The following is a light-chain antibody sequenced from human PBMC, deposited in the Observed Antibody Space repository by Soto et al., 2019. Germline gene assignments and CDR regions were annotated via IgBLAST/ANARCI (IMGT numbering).Light chain of an antibody. CDR3: YDDYSLPST. J-gene: IGKJ2*01. CDR1: QSISSY. Sequence: VIDLAQYPYSLSASTGDRIIIDCRMSQSISSYLAWYQQEPGKAPDLLVYSASTLQSAFPSSFSGCGSGTDFTLTISGLQSKDFATYHFYDDYSLPSTFGRGTKVDIK. V-gene: IGKV1D-8*04. CDR2: SAS.